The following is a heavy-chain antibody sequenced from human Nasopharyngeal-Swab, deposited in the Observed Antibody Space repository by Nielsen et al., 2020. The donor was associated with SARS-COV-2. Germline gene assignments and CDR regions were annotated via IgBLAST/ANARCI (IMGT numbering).Heavy chain of an antibody. CDR3: TRETRIAVAGTLLYYYYYYMDV. CDR2: IRRKAYGGTT. Sequence: GGSLRLSCTASGFTFGDYAMSWVRQAPGKGLEWVGFIRRKAYGGTTEYAASVKGRFTISRDDSKSIAHLQMNSLKTEDTAVYYCTRETRIAVAGTLLYYYYYYMDVWGKGTTVTVSS. D-gene: IGHD6-19*01. V-gene: IGHV3-49*04. CDR1: GFTFGDYA. J-gene: IGHJ6*03.